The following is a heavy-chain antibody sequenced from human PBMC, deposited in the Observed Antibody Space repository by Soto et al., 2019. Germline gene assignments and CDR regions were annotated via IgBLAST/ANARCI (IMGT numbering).Heavy chain of an antibody. CDR1: GFTFSSYA. CDR2: ISYDGSNK. Sequence: QVQLVESGGGVVQPGRSLRLSCAASGFTFSSYAMHWVRQAPGKGLEWVAVISYDGSNKYYADSVKGRFTISRDNSKNTLYLQMNSLRAEDTAVYYCARDREGYYYYYGMDVWGQGTTVTVSS. J-gene: IGHJ6*02. V-gene: IGHV3-30-3*01. CDR3: ARDREGYYYYYGMDV.